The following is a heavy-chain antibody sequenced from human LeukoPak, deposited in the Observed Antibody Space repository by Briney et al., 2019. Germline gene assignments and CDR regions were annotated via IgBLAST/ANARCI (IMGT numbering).Heavy chain of an antibody. V-gene: IGHV3-30-3*01. CDR3: ARGVPYASWSGPHYSDY. D-gene: IGHD3-3*01. J-gene: IGHJ4*02. Sequence: GGSLRLSYAASGFTFSSYAMHWVRQAPGKGLEWVAVISYDGSNKYYADSVKGRFSISRDNAKNSLYLQMNSLRAEDTAVYYCARGVPYASWSGPHYSDYWGQGTLVTVSS. CDR2: ISYDGSNK. CDR1: GFTFSSYA.